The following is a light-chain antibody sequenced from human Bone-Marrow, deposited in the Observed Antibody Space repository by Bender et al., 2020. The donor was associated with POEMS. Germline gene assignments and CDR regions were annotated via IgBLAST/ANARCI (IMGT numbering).Light chain of an antibody. J-gene: IGLJ2*01. V-gene: IGLV2-23*01. CDR2: EGT. Sequence: QSALTQPASVSESPGQSITISCTGTSSDLGTYNLVSWYQQHPGKVPKLIIYEGTKRPSGISNRFSGSKSGNTASLTISGLQAEDEADYYCCSYAGSSTLVVFGGGTKLTVL. CDR1: SSDLGTYNL. CDR3: CSYAGSSTLVV.